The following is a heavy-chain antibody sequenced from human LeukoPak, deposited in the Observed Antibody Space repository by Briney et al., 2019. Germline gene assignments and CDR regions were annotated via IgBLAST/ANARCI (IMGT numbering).Heavy chain of an antibody. CDR3: ARGVLGGALGY. D-gene: IGHD1-26*01. CDR1: GYTFTSYG. V-gene: IGHV1-18*01. J-gene: IGHJ4*02. Sequence: ASVKVSCKASGYTFTSYGIGWVRQAPGQGLEWMGWISAYNGNTNYAQKLQGRVTITTDTSTSTVYMELRSLRSDDTAVYYCARGVLGGALGYWGQETLVTVSS. CDR2: ISAYNGNT.